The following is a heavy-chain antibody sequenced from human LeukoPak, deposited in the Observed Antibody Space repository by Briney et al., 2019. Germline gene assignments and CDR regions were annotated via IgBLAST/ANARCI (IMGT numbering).Heavy chain of an antibody. J-gene: IGHJ4*01. Sequence: AGGSLRLSCAASGFIFSHHGMHWVRQAPSKGLEGVAVIWSDGTNRFYVDSVKGRFTISRDNSQSTVFLQMNSLRVNDTAIYYCARDAQRGFDYSNSLKYWGHGTLVTVSS. CDR1: GFIFSHHG. CDR3: ARDAQRGFDYSNSLKY. CDR2: IWSDGTNR. D-gene: IGHD4-11*01. V-gene: IGHV3-33*01.